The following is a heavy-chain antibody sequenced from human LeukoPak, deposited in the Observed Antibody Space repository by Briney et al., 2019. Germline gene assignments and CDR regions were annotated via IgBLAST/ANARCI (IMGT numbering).Heavy chain of an antibody. J-gene: IGHJ4*02. Sequence: GGSLRLSCAASGFTFSSYEMNWVRQAPGKGLEWVSYISSSGSTIYYADSVKGRFTISRDNAKNSLYLQMNSLRAEDTAVYYCARDRYYGSGSYDCWGQGTLVTVSS. CDR2: ISSSGSTI. CDR3: ARDRYYGSGSYDC. CDR1: GFTFSSYE. V-gene: IGHV3-48*03. D-gene: IGHD3-10*01.